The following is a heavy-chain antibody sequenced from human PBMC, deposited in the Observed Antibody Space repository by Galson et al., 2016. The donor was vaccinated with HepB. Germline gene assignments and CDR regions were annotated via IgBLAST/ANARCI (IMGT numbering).Heavy chain of an antibody. J-gene: IGHJ3*02. Sequence: SETLSLTCGVSGDSISSRNCWSWVRQPPGKGLEWIGDIHHSGSTNYNPSLKSRFTMSVDKAKNYFSLKLSSATAADTAVYYCARDEVSGTYADAFDIWGQGTMVTVSS. CDR2: IHHSGST. V-gene: IGHV4-4*02. CDR1: GDSISSRNC. D-gene: IGHD1-7*01. CDR3: ARDEVSGTYADAFDI.